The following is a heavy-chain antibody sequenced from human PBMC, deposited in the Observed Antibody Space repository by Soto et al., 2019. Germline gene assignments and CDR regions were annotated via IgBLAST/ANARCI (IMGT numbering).Heavy chain of an antibody. CDR2: IWYDGSNK. J-gene: IGHJ6*02. V-gene: IGHV3-33*01. D-gene: IGHD2-2*01. CDR1: GFTFSSYG. CDR3: ASHYCSSTSCYLFGMDV. Sequence: PGGSLRLSCAASGFTFSSYGMHWVRQAPGKGLEWVAVIWYDGSNKYYADSVKGRFTISRDNSKNTLYLQMSSLRAEDTAVYYCASHYCSSTSCYLFGMDVWGQGTTVTVSS.